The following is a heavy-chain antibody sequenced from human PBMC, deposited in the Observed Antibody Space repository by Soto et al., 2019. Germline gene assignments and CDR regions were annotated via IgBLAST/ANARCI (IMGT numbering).Heavy chain of an antibody. CDR2: VSHDGRNT. CDR1: GFTFSDYA. J-gene: IGHJ4*02. CDR3: AKGGRQWLVTSDFNY. V-gene: IGHV3-30*18. Sequence: VQLVESGGGVVQPGRSLRLPCAASGFTFSDYAMHWVRQAPGKGLEWVAVVSHDGRNTHYADSVKGRFTISRDSSKNTVSLETTRLRAEDTAVYYCAKGGRQWLVTSDFNYWGQGALVTVSS. D-gene: IGHD6-19*01.